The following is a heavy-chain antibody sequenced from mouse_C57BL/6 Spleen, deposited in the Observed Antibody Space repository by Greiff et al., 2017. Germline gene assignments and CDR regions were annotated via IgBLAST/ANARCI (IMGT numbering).Heavy chain of an antibody. Sequence: DVKLVESGGGLVKPGGSLKLSCAASGFTFSDYGMHWVRQAPEKGLEWVAYISSGSSTIYYADTVKGRFTISRDNAKNTLFLQMTSLRSEDTAMYYCARPRLLRGGAMDYWGQGTSVTVSS. V-gene: IGHV5-17*01. CDR3: ARPRLLRGGAMDY. CDR1: GFTFSDYG. D-gene: IGHD2-3*01. J-gene: IGHJ4*01. CDR2: ISSGSSTI.